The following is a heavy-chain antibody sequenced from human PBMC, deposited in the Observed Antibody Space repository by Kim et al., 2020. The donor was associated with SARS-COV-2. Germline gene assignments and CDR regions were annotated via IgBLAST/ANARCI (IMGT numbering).Heavy chain of an antibody. CDR1: GGSFSGYY. CDR3: ARRLSTTSGSGSHYCDL. J-gene: IGHJ4*02. CDR2: INHSGRT. V-gene: IGHV4-34*01. D-gene: IGHD3-10*01. Sequence: SETLSLTCTVYGGSFSGYYWSWIRQPPGKGLEWIGEINHSGRTNYNPSLKSRVTISVDTSKNQFSLKLTYVTAADTAVYYCARRLSTTSGSGSHYCDLWGQGTLVTVSS.